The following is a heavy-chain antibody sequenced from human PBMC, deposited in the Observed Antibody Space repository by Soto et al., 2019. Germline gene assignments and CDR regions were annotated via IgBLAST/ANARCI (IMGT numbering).Heavy chain of an antibody. CDR2: IYYSGST. CDR3: ARDTTGSNWFDP. V-gene: IGHV4-30-4*01. Sequence: QVQLQESGPGLVKPSQTLSLTCTVSGGSISSGDYYWSWIRQPPGKGLEWIGYIYYSGSTYYNPSLKSRXXIXVXXSKNQFSLKLSSVTAADTAVYYCARDTTGSNWFDPWGQGTLVTVSS. D-gene: IGHD4-4*01. CDR1: GGSISSGDYY. J-gene: IGHJ5*02.